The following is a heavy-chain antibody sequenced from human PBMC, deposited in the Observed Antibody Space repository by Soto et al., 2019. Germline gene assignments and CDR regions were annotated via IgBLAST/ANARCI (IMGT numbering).Heavy chain of an antibody. J-gene: IGHJ4*02. D-gene: IGHD6-19*01. V-gene: IGHV3-30*18. CDR2: ISYDGSRK. CDR3: AKSEEEWLVPFDY. CDR1: GFTFSNYG. Sequence: GGSLRLSCAASGFTFSNYGMHWVRQAPGKGLEWVAVISYDGSRKYYVDSVKGRFTISRDNSKNTLYLQMNSLRVEDTAVYYCAKSEEEWLVPFDYWGQGTLVTVSS.